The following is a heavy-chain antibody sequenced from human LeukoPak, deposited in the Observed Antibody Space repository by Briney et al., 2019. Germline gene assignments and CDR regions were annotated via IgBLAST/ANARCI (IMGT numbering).Heavy chain of an antibody. V-gene: IGHV1-2*02. CDR2: INPNSGGT. CDR1: GYTFTGYY. CDR3: ARALTTLWSLFFAFDI. D-gene: IGHD4-17*01. J-gene: IGHJ3*02. Sequence: ASVKVSCKASGYTFTGYYMHWVRQAPGQGLEWMGWINPNSGGTNYAQKFQGRVTMTRDTSTSTAYMELSRLRSDDTAVYYCARALTTLWSLFFAFDIWGQGTMVTVSS.